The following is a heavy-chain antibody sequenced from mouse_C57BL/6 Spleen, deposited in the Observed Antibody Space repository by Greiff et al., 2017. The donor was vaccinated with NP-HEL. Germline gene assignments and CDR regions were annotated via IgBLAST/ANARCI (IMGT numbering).Heavy chain of an antibody. D-gene: IGHD1-1*01. V-gene: IGHV1-50*01. CDR3: ARYRITTVVADAMDY. J-gene: IGHJ4*01. Sequence: QVQLQQPGAELVKPGASVKLSCKASGYTFTSYWMQWVKQRPGQGLEWIGEIDPSDSYTNYNQKFKGKATLTVDTSSSTAYMQLSSLTSEDSAVYYGARYRITTVVADAMDYWGQGTSVTVSS. CDR2: IDPSDSYT. CDR1: GYTFTSYW.